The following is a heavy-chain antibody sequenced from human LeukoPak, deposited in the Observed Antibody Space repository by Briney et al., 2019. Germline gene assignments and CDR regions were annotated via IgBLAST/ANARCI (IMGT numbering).Heavy chain of an antibody. D-gene: IGHD3-16*01. Sequence: GGSLRLSCAASGFTFSSYAMSWVRQAPGKGLEWVSAISGSGGSTYYADSVKGRFTISRDNAKNSLYLQMNSLRAEDTAVYYCAEIMITFGGVAHYWGQGTLVTVSS. V-gene: IGHV3-23*01. CDR1: GFTFSSYA. J-gene: IGHJ4*02. CDR3: AEIMITFGGVAHY. CDR2: ISGSGGST.